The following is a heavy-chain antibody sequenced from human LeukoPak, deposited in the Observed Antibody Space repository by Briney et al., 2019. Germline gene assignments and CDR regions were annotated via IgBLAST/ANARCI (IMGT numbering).Heavy chain of an antibody. CDR3: ARQMKCSGGSCYSYYYYGMDV. Sequence: GASVKVSCKASGYTFTGYYMHWVRQAPGQGLEWMGWFNPNSGGANYAQKFQGRVTMTRDTSISTAYMELSRLRSDDTAVYFCARQMKCSGGSCYSYYYYGMDVWGQGTTVTVSS. CDR1: GYTFTGYY. D-gene: IGHD2-15*01. J-gene: IGHJ6*02. V-gene: IGHV1-2*02. CDR2: FNPNSGGA.